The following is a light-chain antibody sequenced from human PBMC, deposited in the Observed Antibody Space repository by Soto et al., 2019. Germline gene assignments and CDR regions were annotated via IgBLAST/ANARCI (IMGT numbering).Light chain of an antibody. V-gene: IGKV3-20*01. Sequence: EIVFTQSVCTLSPSPGERATLSCRASQSVSNNYLAWYQQKPGQAPRLLIYGASNRATGIPDRFSGSGSGTDFTLTISRLEPEDFAVYYCQQYGSSPLTFGQGSMVDVK. CDR1: QSVSNNY. J-gene: IGKJ1*01. CDR2: GAS. CDR3: QQYGSSPLT.